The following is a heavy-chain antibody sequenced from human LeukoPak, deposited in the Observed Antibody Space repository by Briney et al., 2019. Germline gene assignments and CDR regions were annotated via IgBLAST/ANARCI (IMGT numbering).Heavy chain of an antibody. CDR1: GFTFSSYS. CDR3: ATIAVAGQPRGY. CDR2: ISSSSYI. D-gene: IGHD6-19*01. J-gene: IGHJ4*02. Sequence: GGSLRLSCAASGFTFSSYSMNWVRQAPGKGLEWVSSISSSSYIYYADSVKGRFTISRDNAKNSLYLQMNSLRAEDTAVYYCATIAVAGQPRGYWGQGTLVTVSS. V-gene: IGHV3-21*01.